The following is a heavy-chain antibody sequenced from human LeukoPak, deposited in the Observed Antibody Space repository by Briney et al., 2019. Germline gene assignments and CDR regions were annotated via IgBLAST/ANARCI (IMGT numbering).Heavy chain of an antibody. CDR3: ARDHRDAFDI. CDR2: IIPIFGTA. CDR1: GGTFSSYA. V-gene: IGHV1-69*13. J-gene: IGHJ3*02. Sequence: ASVKVSCKAPGGTFSSYAISWVRQAPGQGLEWMGGIIPIFGTANYAQKFQGRVTITADESTSTAYMELSSLRSEDTAVYYCARDHRDAFDIWGQGTMVAVSS.